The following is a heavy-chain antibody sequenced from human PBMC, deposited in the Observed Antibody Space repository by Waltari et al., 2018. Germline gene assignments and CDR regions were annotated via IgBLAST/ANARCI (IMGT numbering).Heavy chain of an antibody. J-gene: IGHJ3*01. Sequence: QVHLVQSGAEVRKPGSSVKVSCEASGGSFGTYGISWVRQAPGQGLEWMAGIIPILGTPNYAQKFQGRVTVAADELTTTVYMELSSLRSDDTAVYFCAKRIVGGPFDVWGQGTMVTVSS. V-gene: IGHV1-69*12. CDR2: IIPILGTP. CDR1: GGSFGTYG. D-gene: IGHD1-26*01. CDR3: AKRIVGGPFDV.